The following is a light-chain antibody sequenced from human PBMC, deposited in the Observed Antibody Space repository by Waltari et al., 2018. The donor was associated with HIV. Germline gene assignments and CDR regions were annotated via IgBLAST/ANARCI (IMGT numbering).Light chain of an antibody. CDR1: SSDVGAYNR. CDR3: CSVAGSYIV. J-gene: IGLJ1*01. CDR2: DVR. Sequence: QSALTQPRSVSGSPGQSVTISCTGTSSDVGAYNRVSWYQQHPGKAPKVVIYDVRERPAGVPDRFSGSKSANTASLTISGLQADDEADYHCCSVAGSYIVFGTGTKVTVL. V-gene: IGLV2-11*01.